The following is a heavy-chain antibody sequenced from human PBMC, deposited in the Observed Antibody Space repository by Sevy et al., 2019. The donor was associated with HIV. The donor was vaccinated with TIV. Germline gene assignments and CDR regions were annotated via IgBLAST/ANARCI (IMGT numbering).Heavy chain of an antibody. CDR3: TTDLDSGNLPGGMDA. CDR2: IKSKISGGTT. J-gene: IGHJ6*02. Sequence: GGSLRLSCAASGFTFNKAWMSWVRQAPGKGPEWVARIKSKISGGTTDNAAPVKGRFSISRDDSKQTLFLHMDRLQSEYTGVFYGTTDLDSGNLPGGMDACGQGTTVTVSS. V-gene: IGHV3-15*01. D-gene: IGHD2-21*01. CDR1: GFTFNKAW.